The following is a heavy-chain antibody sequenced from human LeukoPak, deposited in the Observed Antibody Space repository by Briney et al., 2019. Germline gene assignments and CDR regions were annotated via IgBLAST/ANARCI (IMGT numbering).Heavy chain of an antibody. CDR3: ARVGDYDILTGNKYYFDY. D-gene: IGHD3-9*01. CDR1: GFTFSSYS. V-gene: IGHV3-48*02. J-gene: IGHJ4*02. CDR2: ISSSSSTI. Sequence: GPLRLSCAASGFTFSSYSMNWVRQAPGKGLEWVSYISSSSSTIYYADSVKGRFTISRDNAKNSLYLQMNSLRDEDTAVYYCARVGDYDILTGNKYYFDYWGQGTLVTVSS.